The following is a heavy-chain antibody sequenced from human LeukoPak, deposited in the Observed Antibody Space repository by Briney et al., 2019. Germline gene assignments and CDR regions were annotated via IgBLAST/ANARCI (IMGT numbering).Heavy chain of an antibody. Sequence: ASVRVSCKASGYTFTSYDINWVRQATGQALEWMGWMNPNSGNTGYAQKFQGRVTMTRNTSISTAYMELSSLRSEDTAVYYCARGPHSSSSYFDYWGQGTLVTVSS. CDR3: ARGPHSSSSYFDY. J-gene: IGHJ4*02. CDR2: MNPNSGNT. D-gene: IGHD6-6*01. V-gene: IGHV1-8*01. CDR1: GYTFTSYD.